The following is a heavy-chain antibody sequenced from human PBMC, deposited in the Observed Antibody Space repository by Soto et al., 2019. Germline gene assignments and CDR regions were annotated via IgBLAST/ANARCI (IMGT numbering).Heavy chain of an antibody. CDR2: IYYSGST. J-gene: IGHJ1*01. CDR3: ARHYDYGDSEYFQH. V-gene: IGHV4-59*08. D-gene: IGHD4-17*01. CDR1: GGSISSYY. Sequence: ETLSLTCTVSGGSISSYYWSWIRQPPGKGLEWIGYIYYSGSTNYNPSLKSRVTISVDTSKNQFSLKLSSVTAADTAVYYCARHYDYGDSEYFQHWGQGTLVTVSS.